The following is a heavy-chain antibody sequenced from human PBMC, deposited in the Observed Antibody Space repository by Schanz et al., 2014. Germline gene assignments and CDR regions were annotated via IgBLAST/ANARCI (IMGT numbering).Heavy chain of an antibody. CDR2: VRNKNNRYTT. V-gene: IGHV3-72*01. D-gene: IGHD2-2*01. J-gene: IGHJ4*02. Sequence: EVRLVESGGGLVQPGGSLRLSCEASGFDFNSYSMNWVRQVPGKGLEWVGRVRNKNNRYTTEYAASVKDRFAITRDDSKNTLYLQMNSLKTEDTAMYYCARRASCSRIGCPFDSWGQGTLVTVSS. CDR1: GFDFNSYS. CDR3: ARRASCSRIGCPFDS.